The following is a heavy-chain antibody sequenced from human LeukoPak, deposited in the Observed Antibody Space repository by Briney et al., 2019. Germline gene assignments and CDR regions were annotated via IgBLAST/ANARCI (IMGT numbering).Heavy chain of an antibody. Sequence: SETLSLTCTVSGASISSDYWSWIRQPPGMGLEWIGDIHYTGTTNYNPSLKSRVTISVDTSKTQFSLKVNSVTAADTAVFYCAGGLGPIAMFDSWGQGILVTVSS. D-gene: IGHD6-6*01. J-gene: IGHJ5*01. CDR3: AGGLGPIAMFDS. CDR1: GASISSDY. V-gene: IGHV4-59*01. CDR2: IHYTGTT.